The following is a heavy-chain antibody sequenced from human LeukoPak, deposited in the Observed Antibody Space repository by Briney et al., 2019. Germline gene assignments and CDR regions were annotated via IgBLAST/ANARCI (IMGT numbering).Heavy chain of an antibody. CDR3: ARGAYYIDSSGHYPMFEY. Sequence: ASVKVSCKASGYSFTNYGITWVRQAPGQGLEWMGWISAYNGNTNYAQKFQGRVTMTTDTSTSTAYMELRSLRSDDTAVYYCARGAYYIDSSGHYPMFEYWGQGTLVTVSS. CDR1: GYSFTNYG. V-gene: IGHV1-18*01. CDR2: ISAYNGNT. D-gene: IGHD3-22*01. J-gene: IGHJ4*02.